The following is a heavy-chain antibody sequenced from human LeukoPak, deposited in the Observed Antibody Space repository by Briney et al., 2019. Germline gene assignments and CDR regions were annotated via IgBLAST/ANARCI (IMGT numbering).Heavy chain of an antibody. D-gene: IGHD6-19*01. Sequence: SQTLSLTCAVSGGSISSGGYSWSWIRQPPGKGLEWIGYIYHSGSTYYNPSLKSRVTISVDRSKNQFSLKLSSVTAADTAVYYCARDIWQPRSAWGQGTLVTVSS. V-gene: IGHV4-30-2*01. CDR2: IYHSGST. CDR1: GGSISSGGYS. J-gene: IGHJ4*02. CDR3: ARDIWQPRSA.